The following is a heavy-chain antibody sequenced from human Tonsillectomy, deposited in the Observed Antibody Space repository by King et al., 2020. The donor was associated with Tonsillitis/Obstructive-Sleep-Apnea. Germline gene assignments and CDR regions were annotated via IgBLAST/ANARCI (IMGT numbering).Heavy chain of an antibody. D-gene: IGHD1-7*01. J-gene: IGHJ4*02. CDR1: GGTFSSYA. V-gene: IGHV1-69*01. Sequence: QRVQAGAEGKKTGAAVKGSGKASGGTFSSYAISWVRQAPGQGLEWMGGIIPIFGTANYAQKFQGRVTITADESTSTAYMELSSLRSEDTAVYYCASGVELQIDYWGQGTLVTVSS. CDR2: IIPIFGTA. CDR3: ASGVELQIDY.